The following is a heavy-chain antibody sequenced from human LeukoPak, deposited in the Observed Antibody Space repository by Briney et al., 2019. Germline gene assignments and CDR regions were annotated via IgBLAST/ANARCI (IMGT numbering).Heavy chain of an antibody. V-gene: IGHV7-4-1*02. J-gene: IGHJ4*02. CDR3: ARDYPRITMVRGANRVPDY. CDR2: INTNTGNP. Sequence: GASVKVSCKASGYTFTSYGMNWVRQAPGQGLEWMGGINTNTGNPTYAQGFTGRFVFSLDTSVSTAYLQISSLKAEDTAVYYCARDYPRITMVRGANRVPDYWGQGTLVTVSS. CDR1: GYTFTSYG. D-gene: IGHD3-10*01.